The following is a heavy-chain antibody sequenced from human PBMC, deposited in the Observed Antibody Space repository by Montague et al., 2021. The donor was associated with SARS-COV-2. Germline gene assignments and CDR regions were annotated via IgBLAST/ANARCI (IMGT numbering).Heavy chain of an antibody. D-gene: IGHD3-22*01. V-gene: IGHV4-34*01. CDR1: DGSFSDYS. Sequence: SETLSLTCAVYDGSFSDYSWSWIRQPPGKGVEWIGEINHRGSTNYNRSLKSRVTISVDTSKNQFSLKLTSVTAADTAVYYGARGRQHINMVVVVVTGGEYYFDFWGQGTLVAVSS. CDR3: ARGRQHINMVVVVVTGGEYYFDF. CDR2: INHRGST. J-gene: IGHJ4*02.